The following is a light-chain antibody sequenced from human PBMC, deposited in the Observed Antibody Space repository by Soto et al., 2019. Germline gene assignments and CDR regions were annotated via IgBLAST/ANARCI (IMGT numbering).Light chain of an antibody. CDR3: KQYGSSTGIFT. V-gene: IGKV3-20*01. J-gene: IGKJ3*01. CDR1: QSVSSSY. CDR2: GAS. Sequence: EIVLTQSPGTLSLSPGERATLSCRASQSVSSSYLAWYQQKPGQAPSLLIYGASSKATGIPDRFSGSGSGPDFTLTISRLEPEDFGVYYCKQYGSSTGIFTFGPGTKVDIK.